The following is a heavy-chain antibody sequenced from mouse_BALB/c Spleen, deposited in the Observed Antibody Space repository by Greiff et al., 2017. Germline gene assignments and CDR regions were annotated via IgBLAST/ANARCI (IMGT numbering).Heavy chain of an antibody. Sequence: VQLKESGAELVKPGASVKLSCTASGFNIKDTYMHWVKQRPEQGLEWIGRIDPANGNTKYDPKFQGKATITADTSSNTAYLQLSSLTSEDTAVYFCTCYYGTSGYAMDYWGQGTSVTVSS. D-gene: IGHD2-1*01. CDR3: TCYYGTSGYAMDY. V-gene: IGHV14-3*02. CDR1: GFNIKDTY. J-gene: IGHJ4*01. CDR2: IDPANGNT.